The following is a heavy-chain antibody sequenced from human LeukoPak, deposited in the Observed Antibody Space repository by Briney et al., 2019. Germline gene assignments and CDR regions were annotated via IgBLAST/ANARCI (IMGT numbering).Heavy chain of an antibody. CDR1: GFTFSSYS. D-gene: IGHD3-10*01. V-gene: IGHV3-30-3*01. CDR3: ARTTTPHYYGSGSYALGY. CDR2: ISYDGSNK. J-gene: IGHJ4*02. Sequence: PGGSLRLSCAASGFTFSSYSMHWVRQAPGEGLEWVAVISYDGSNKYYADSVKGRFTISRDNSKNTLYLQMSSLSAEDTAVYYCARTTTPHYYGSGSYALGYWGQGTLVTVPS.